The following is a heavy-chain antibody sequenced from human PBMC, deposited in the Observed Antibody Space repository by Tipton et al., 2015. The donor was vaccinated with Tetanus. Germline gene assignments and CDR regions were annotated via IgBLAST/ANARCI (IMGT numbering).Heavy chain of an antibody. CDR3: ARDQARGARGWNYFDY. Sequence: LRLSCTVSGGSISSGGYYWSWIRQHPGKGLEWIGDIYYRGSTYYKPSRKSRVPISVDTSKNHFSLKLNSVTAADTAVYYCARDQARGARGWNYFDYWCQGTLVTVSS. CDR1: GGSISSGGYY. J-gene: IGHJ4*02. V-gene: IGHV4-31*02. D-gene: IGHD1-26*01. CDR2: IYYRGST.